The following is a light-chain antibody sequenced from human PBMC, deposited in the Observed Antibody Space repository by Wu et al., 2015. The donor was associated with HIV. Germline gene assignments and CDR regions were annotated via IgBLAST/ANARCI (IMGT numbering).Light chain of an antibody. CDR2: DVS. Sequence: EIVMTQSPAILSVSPGERATLSCRASQSVSTYLAWYQQKPGQAPRLLMYDVSTRATGIPARFSGSGSGTEFTLTITNMQSEDFAVYFCQQYNNWPSLTFGGGTKVEIK. CDR1: QSVSTY. J-gene: IGKJ4*01. CDR3: QQYNNWPSLT. V-gene: IGKV3-15*01.